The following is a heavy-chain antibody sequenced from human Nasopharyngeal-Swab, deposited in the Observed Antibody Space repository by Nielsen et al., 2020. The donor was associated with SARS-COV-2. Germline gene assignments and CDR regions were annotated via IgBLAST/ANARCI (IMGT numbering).Heavy chain of an antibody. V-gene: IGHV4-34*01. D-gene: IGHD2/OR15-2a*01. CDR1: GGSFSGYY. CDR2: INHSVST. J-gene: IGHJ5*02. CDR3: ARQSLLNWFDP. Sequence: SETLSLTCAVYGGSFSGYYWSWIRQPPGKGLEWIGEINHSVSTNYNPSLKSRVTISVDTSKNQFSLKLSSVTAADTAVYYCARQSLLNWFDPWGQGTLVTVSS.